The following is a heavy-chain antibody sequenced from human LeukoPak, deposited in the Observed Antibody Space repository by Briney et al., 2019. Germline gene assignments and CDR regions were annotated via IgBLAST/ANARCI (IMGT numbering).Heavy chain of an antibody. J-gene: IGHJ6*02. V-gene: IGHV3-74*01. CDR2: INYDGSST. Sequence: PGGSLRLSCEVSGFTFSSYWMNWVRQGPGKGPVWVSRINYDGSSTNYADSVKGRFTISRDNAKNTLYLQMSSLRAEDTAVYFCARGYYEMDVWGQGTTVTVSS. CDR1: GFTFSSYW. CDR3: ARGYYEMDV.